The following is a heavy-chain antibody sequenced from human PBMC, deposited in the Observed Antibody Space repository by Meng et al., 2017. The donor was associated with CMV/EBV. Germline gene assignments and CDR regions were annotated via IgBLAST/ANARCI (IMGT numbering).Heavy chain of an antibody. V-gene: IGHV3-74*01. Sequence: GESLKISCAASGFTFSSHWMHWVRQAPGKGLVWVSHTNSDGSSTSYADSVKGRFTISRDNAKNTLYLQMNSLRAEDTAVYYCARDQGGAFDIWGQGTMVTVSS. CDR2: TNSDGSST. CDR1: GFTFSSHW. J-gene: IGHJ3*02. CDR3: ARDQGGAFDI. D-gene: IGHD3-16*01.